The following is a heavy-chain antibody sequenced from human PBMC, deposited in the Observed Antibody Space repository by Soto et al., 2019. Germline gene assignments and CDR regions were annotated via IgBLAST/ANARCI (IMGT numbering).Heavy chain of an antibody. V-gene: IGHV1-3*01. J-gene: IGHJ4*02. CDR3: TRESIVVLRSFFDY. CDR1: GYTFTTYA. D-gene: IGHD2-8*01. CDR2: FNAGKGKT. Sequence: ASVKVSWKASGYTFTTYAIHWVSQAPGQRPEWMGWFNAGKGKTRYSQKFQGRVTFARDTLATTVYLELSSLKSEDTAVYYCTRESIVVLRSFFDYWGQGSLVNVSS.